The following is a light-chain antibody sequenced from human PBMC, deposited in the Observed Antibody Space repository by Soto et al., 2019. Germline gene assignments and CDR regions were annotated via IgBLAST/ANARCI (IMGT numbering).Light chain of an antibody. CDR1: QSVSSSY. Sequence: PGERVTLSCRASQSVSSSYLIWYQQKPGQAPRLLIYGASTRATGIPARFSGSGSGTDFTLTISSLQPEDFAVYYCQQDYNLPPLTFGGGTKVEIK. J-gene: IGKJ4*01. V-gene: IGKV3D-7*01. CDR2: GAS. CDR3: QQDYNLPPLT.